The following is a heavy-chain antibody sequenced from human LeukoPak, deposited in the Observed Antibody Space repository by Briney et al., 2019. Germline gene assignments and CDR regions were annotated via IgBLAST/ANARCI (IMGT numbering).Heavy chain of an antibody. CDR2: INSDGSST. D-gene: IGHD2-2*01. CDR3: ARAYRYCSSTSCYFFDY. Sequence: PGGSLRLSCAASGFTFSSYWMHWVRQAPGKGLVWVSRINSDGSSTSYADSVKGRFTISRDNAKKSLYLQMNSLRAEDTAVYYCARAYRYCSSTSCYFFDYWGQGTLVTVSS. J-gene: IGHJ4*02. V-gene: IGHV3-74*01. CDR1: GFTFSSYW.